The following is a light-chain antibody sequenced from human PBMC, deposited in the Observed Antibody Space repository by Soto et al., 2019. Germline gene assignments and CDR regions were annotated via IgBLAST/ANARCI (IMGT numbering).Light chain of an antibody. V-gene: IGKV3-15*01. Sequence: EIVMTQSPATLSVSPGERATLSCRASTSVSSNLAWYQQKPGQAPMLHIYGASTRATGIPARFSGSGSGTDFTLTISSMQSADFAVDYCQQDNNWNPYTFGQGTKLEIK. CDR1: TSVSSN. CDR3: QQDNNWNPYT. CDR2: GAS. J-gene: IGKJ2*01.